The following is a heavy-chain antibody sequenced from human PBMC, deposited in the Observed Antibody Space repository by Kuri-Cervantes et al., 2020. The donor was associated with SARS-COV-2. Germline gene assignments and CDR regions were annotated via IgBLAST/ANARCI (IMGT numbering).Heavy chain of an antibody. CDR2: INHSGST. V-gene: IGHV4-34*01. D-gene: IGHD3-3*01. J-gene: IGHJ3*02. Sequence: GSLRLSCAVYGGSFSGYYWSWIRQPPGKGLEWIGEINHSGSTNYNPSLKSRVTISVDTSKNQFSLKLSSVTAADTAVYYCARVQPLTIFGVVIIDAFDIWGQGTMVTVSS. CDR3: ARVQPLTIFGVVIIDAFDI. CDR1: GGSFSGYY.